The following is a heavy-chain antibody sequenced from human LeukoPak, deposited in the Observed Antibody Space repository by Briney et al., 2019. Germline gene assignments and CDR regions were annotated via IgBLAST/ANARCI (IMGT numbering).Heavy chain of an antibody. J-gene: IGHJ6*03. Sequence: PSETLSLTCTVSGGSISSSSYYWGWIRQPPGKGLEWIGEINHSGSTNYNPSLKSRVTISVDTSKNQFSLKLSSVTAADTAVYYCARRGSSWYHPFPYYYMDVWGKGTTVTISS. CDR2: INHSGST. CDR1: GGSISSSSYY. CDR3: ARRGSSWYHPFPYYYMDV. V-gene: IGHV4-39*07. D-gene: IGHD6-13*01.